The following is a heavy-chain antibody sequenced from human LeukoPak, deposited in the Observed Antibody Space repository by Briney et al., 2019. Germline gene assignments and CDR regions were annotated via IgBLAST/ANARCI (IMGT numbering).Heavy chain of an antibody. Sequence: SETLSLTCTVSGGSISSSSYYWGWIRQPPGKGLEWIGSIYYSGSTYYNPSLKSRVTISVDTSKNQFSLKLSSVTAADTAVYYCARQDYDYVWGSCRFWGQGTLVTVSS. CDR2: IYYSGST. J-gene: IGHJ4*02. CDR1: GGSISSSSYY. V-gene: IGHV4-39*01. CDR3: ARQDYDYVWGSCRF. D-gene: IGHD3-16*02.